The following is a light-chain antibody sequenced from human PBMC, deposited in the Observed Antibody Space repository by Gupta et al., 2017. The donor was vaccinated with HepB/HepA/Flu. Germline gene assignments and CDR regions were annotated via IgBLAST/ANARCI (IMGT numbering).Light chain of an antibody. CDR3: VALDDTRGGWV. Sequence: QSVLTQPPSVSGTPGQRVVISCSGSSSNIGTNFVYWYQHLPGAAPRPLIYRSNQRPSGVPERFSGSKSGTSASLAIGGLRAEDEADYYCVALDDTRGGWVFGGGTRLTVL. V-gene: IGLV1-47*01. CDR2: RSN. J-gene: IGLJ3*02. CDR1: SSNIGTNF.